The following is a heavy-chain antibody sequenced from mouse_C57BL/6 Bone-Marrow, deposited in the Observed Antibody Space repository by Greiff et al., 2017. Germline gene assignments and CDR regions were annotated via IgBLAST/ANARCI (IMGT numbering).Heavy chain of an antibody. CDR2: ILPNSGST. D-gene: IGHD4-1*01. V-gene: IGHV1-64*01. J-gene: IGHJ3*01. Sequence: QVQLQQPGAELVKPGASVKLSCKASGYTFTSYWMHWVKQRPGQGLEWIGMILPNSGSTNYNEKFKSKATLTVDKSSSTAYMQLSSLPSEDSAVYYCARAGRANCDRLFAYWGQGTLVTVSA. CDR1: GYTFTSYW. CDR3: ARAGRANCDRLFAY.